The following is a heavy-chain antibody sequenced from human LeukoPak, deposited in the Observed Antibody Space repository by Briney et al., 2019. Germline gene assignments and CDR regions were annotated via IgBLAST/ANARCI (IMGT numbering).Heavy chain of an antibody. Sequence: GGSLRLSCAASGFTASANYMSWVRQAPGKGLEWVANIKEDGSEKYYVDSVKGRFTISRDNAKNSMYLQMNSLRAEDTAVYFCAREIGSAARGRWGQGTLVTVSS. CDR3: AREIGSAARGR. CDR2: IKEDGSEK. V-gene: IGHV3-7*05. D-gene: IGHD6-13*01. J-gene: IGHJ4*02. CDR1: GFTASANY.